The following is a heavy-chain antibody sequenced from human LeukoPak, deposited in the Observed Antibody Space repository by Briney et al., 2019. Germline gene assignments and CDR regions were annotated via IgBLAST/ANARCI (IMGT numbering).Heavy chain of an antibody. J-gene: IGHJ4*02. CDR1: AFTFSNAW. V-gene: IGHV3-15*01. CDR2: IKSKTNGSTT. D-gene: IGHD5-12*01. Sequence: MSGGSLRLSCAASAFTFSNAWMNWVRQAPGKGLEWVGRIKSKTNGSTTDYAAPVKGRFTISRDNANNSLYLQMNSLRAEDTAVYYCALVDGYSNKSWGQGTLVTVSS. CDR3: ALVDGYSNKS.